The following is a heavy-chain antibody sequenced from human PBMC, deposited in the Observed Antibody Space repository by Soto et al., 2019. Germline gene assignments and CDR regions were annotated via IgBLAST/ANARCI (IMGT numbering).Heavy chain of an antibody. CDR2: ISSSSSYI. D-gene: IGHD6-13*01. Sequence: PGGSLRLSCAASGFTFSSYSMNWVRQAPGKGLEWVSSISSSSSYIYYADSVKGRFTISRDNAKNSLYLQVNSLRAEDTAVYYCARDASAAGTCNHYYMDVWGKGTTVTVSS. CDR3: ARDASAAGTCNHYYMDV. V-gene: IGHV3-21*01. CDR1: GFTFSSYS. J-gene: IGHJ6*03.